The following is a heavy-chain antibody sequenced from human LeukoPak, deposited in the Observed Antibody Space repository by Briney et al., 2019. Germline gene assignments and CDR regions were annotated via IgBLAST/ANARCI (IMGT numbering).Heavy chain of an antibody. V-gene: IGHV3-30*18. J-gene: IGHJ4*02. CDR2: ISYDGSNK. CDR3: AKSRAMVMDY. D-gene: IGHD5-18*01. Sequence: PGGSLRLSCAASGFTFSSYGMHWVRQAPGKGLEWVAVISYDGSNKYYADSVKGQFTISRDNSKNTLYLQMNSLRAEDTAVYYCAKSRAMVMDYWGQGTLVTVSS. CDR1: GFTFSSYG.